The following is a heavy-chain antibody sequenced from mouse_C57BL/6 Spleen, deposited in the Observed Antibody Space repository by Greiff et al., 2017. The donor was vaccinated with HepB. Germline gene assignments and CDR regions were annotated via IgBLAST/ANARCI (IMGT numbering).Heavy chain of an antibody. Sequence: VQLQQSVAELLRPGASVKLSSTASGLNIKKTYRPWGKQRPEKGLEWIGRIEPAKGNTKYAPKFQGKATITADTSSNTAYLQLSSLTSEDTAIYYCAKGTFHWYFDVWGTGTTVTVSS. CDR2: IEPAKGNT. D-gene: IGHD3-3*01. CDR3: AKGTFHWYFDV. V-gene: IGHV14-3*01. CDR1: GLNIKKTY. J-gene: IGHJ1*03.